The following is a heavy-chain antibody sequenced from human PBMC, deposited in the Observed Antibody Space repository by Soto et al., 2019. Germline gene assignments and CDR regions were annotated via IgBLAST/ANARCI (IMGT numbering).Heavy chain of an antibody. CDR2: IYYSGST. Sequence: SDTLSLTCTVSGGSISISSYYWGWILHPPGKGLEWIGSIYYSGSTYYNPSLKSRVTISVDTSKNQFSLKLSSVTAADTAVYYCARRFGVDDSLTGHEYFQHWGQGTLVTVSS. V-gene: IGHV4-39*01. D-gene: IGHD3-9*01. CDR3: ARRFGVDDSLTGHEYFQH. CDR1: GGSISISSYY. J-gene: IGHJ1*01.